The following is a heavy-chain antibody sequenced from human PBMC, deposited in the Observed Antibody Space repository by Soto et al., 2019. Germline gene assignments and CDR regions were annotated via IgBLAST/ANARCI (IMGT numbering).Heavy chain of an antibody. J-gene: IGHJ4*02. D-gene: IGHD2-8*02. CDR3: ARVSGSVLAPAYDY. V-gene: IGHV3-30-3*01. CDR1: GFTFSSYA. CDR2: ISYDGSNK. Sequence: QVQLVESGGGVVQPGRSLRLSCAASGFTFSSYAMHWVRQDPGKGLEWVAVISYDGSNKYYADSVKGRFTISRDNSKNTLYLQMNSLRAEDTAVYYCARVSGSVLAPAYDYWGQGTLVTVSS.